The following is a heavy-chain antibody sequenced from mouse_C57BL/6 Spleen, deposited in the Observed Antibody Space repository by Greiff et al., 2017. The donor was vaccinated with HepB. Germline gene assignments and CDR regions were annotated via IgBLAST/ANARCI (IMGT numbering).Heavy chain of an antibody. Sequence: VQLKESGEGLVKPGGSLKLSCAASGFTFSSYAMSWVRQTPEKRLEWVAYISSGGDYIYYADTVKGRFTISRDNARNTLYQQMSSLKSEDTAMYYCTKITTVVATYFDYWGQGTTLTVSS. CDR2: ISSGGDYI. CDR1: GFTFSSYA. D-gene: IGHD1-1*01. J-gene: IGHJ2*01. CDR3: TKITTVVATYFDY. V-gene: IGHV5-9-1*02.